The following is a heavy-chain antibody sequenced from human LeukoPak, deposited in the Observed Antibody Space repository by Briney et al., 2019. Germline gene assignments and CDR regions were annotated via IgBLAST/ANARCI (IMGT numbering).Heavy chain of an antibody. Sequence: PSETLALTRTVSGGSISSSSYYWGWIRQPPGEGLERIGNIYYSGDTYYNPALKSRVTISVDTSKNQFSLKLRSVTAADTAVYYCARQWGSGWYGEKYYYYGMDVWGQGTTVTVSS. J-gene: IGHJ6*02. CDR1: GGSISSSSYY. CDR3: ARQWGSGWYGEKYYYYGMDV. D-gene: IGHD6-19*01. V-gene: IGHV4-39*01. CDR2: IYYSGDT.